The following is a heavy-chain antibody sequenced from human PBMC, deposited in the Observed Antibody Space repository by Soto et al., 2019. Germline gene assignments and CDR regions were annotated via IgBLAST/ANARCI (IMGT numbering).Heavy chain of an antibody. J-gene: IGHJ4*02. Sequence: ASVKVSCKASGGTFSSYAISWVRQAPGQGLEWMGGIIPIFGTANYAQKFQGRVTITADESTSTAYMELSSLRSEDTAVYYCARDLVGYGGNGAFDYWGQGTLVTVSS. V-gene: IGHV1-69*13. CDR2: IIPIFGTA. CDR1: GGTFSSYA. D-gene: IGHD4-17*01. CDR3: ARDLVGYGGNGAFDY.